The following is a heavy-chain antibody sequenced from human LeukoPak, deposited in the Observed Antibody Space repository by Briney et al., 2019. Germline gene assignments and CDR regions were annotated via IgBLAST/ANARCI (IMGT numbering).Heavy chain of an antibody. D-gene: IGHD5-24*01. Sequence: SETLSLTCTVSGGSVSSGSYYWSWIRQPPGKGLEWIGYIHYSGTTNYNPSLKSRVTMSVDTSKNLFSLNLSSMTAADTAVYYCARGRGRWLQGGNDYWGQGTLVTVSS. CDR1: GGSVSSGSYY. CDR2: IHYSGTT. CDR3: ARGRGRWLQGGNDY. J-gene: IGHJ4*02. V-gene: IGHV4-61*01.